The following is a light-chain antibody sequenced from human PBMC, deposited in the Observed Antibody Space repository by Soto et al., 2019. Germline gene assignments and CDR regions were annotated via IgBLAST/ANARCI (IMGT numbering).Light chain of an antibody. CDR2: EVS. J-gene: IGLJ1*01. CDR3: SSYTSSSTLYV. V-gene: IGLV2-14*01. CDR1: SSDVGGYNY. Sequence: QSVLTQPASVSGSPGQSITISCTGTSSDVGGYNYVSWYQQHPGKAPKLMIYEVSNRPSGVSNRFSGSKSGNTASLTISGLQDEDEPDYYCSSYTSSSTLYVFGTGTRSPS.